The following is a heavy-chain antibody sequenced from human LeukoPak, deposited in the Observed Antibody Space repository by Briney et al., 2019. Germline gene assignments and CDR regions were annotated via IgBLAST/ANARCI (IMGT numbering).Heavy chain of an antibody. J-gene: IGHJ4*01. D-gene: IGHD2-15*01. Sequence: PGESLKISCKGSGYSFTSYWIGWVRQLPGKGLEWMGIIYPGDSDTRYSPSFQGQVTISADKSISTAYLQWSGLKASDTAMYYCARRPPGMVVALYFDFWGHGTLVTVSS. CDR3: ARRPPGMVVALYFDF. CDR2: IYPGDSDT. V-gene: IGHV5-51*01. CDR1: GYSFTSYW.